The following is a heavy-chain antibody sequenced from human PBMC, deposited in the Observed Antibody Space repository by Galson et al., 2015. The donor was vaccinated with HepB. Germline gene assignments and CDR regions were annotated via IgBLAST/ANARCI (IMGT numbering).Heavy chain of an antibody. Sequence: SETLSLTCTVSGGSISSYYWSWIRQPPGKGLEWIGYIYYSGSTNYNPSLKSRVTISVDTSKNQFSLKLSSVTAADTAVYYCARHSRRDGYKALGYWGQGTLVTVSS. CDR2: IYYSGST. CDR1: GGSISSYY. CDR3: ARHSRRDGYKALGY. J-gene: IGHJ4*02. D-gene: IGHD5-24*01. V-gene: IGHV4-59*08.